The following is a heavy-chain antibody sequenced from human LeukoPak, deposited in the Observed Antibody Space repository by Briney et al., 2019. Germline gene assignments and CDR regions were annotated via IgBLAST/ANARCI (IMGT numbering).Heavy chain of an antibody. D-gene: IGHD3-3*01. Sequence: ASVKVSCKASGYTFTNYAISWVRQAPGQGLEWMGWISAYNGNINYALKLQGRVTVTTDTSTTTAYMELRSLRSDDTAVYYCARQGPYDFWSGYYIFDYWGQGTLVTVSS. CDR3: ARQGPYDFWSGYYIFDY. J-gene: IGHJ4*02. CDR1: GYTFTNYA. V-gene: IGHV1-18*01. CDR2: ISAYNGNI.